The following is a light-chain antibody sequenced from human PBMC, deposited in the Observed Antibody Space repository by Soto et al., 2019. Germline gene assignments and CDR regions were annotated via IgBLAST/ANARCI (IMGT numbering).Light chain of an antibody. V-gene: IGKV3D-15*01. J-gene: IGKJ1*01. CDR2: DAS. Sequence: TQSPATLSLSPGERATLSCRASQSIHTSLAWYQQKSGKPPRLVIYDASNRATGIPARFSGSGSGTEFTLTISSLQSEDFAVYYCQQYNNCPRTFGQGTKVDIK. CDR3: QQYNNCPRT. CDR1: QSIHTS.